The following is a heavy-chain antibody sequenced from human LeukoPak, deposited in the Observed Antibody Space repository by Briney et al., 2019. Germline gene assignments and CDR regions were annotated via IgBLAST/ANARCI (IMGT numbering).Heavy chain of an antibody. V-gene: IGHV3-7*01. D-gene: IGHD3-22*01. CDR1: GFTFSSYW. Sequence: HAGGSLRVSCAASGFTFSSYWMSWVRQAPGKGLEWVANIKQDGSEKYYVDSVKGRFTISRDNAKNSLYLQMNSLRAEDTAVYYCAKDPPDYYDSSGYFDYWGQGTLVTVSS. CDR2: IKQDGSEK. J-gene: IGHJ4*02. CDR3: AKDPPDYYDSSGYFDY.